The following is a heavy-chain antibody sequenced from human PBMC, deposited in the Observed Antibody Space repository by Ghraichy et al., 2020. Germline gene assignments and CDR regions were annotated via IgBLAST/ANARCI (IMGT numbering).Heavy chain of an antibody. V-gene: IGHV4-34*01. D-gene: IGHD6-13*01. J-gene: IGHJ6*02. CDR3: ARGCCGYSSSWLYYYYGMDV. CDR2: INHSGST. CDR1: GGSFSGYY. Sequence: SETLSLTCAVYGGSFSGYYWSWIRQPPGKGLEWIGEINHSGSTNYNPSLKSRVTISVDTSKNQFSLKLSSVTAADTAVYYCARGCCGYSSSWLYYYYGMDVWGQGTTVTVSS.